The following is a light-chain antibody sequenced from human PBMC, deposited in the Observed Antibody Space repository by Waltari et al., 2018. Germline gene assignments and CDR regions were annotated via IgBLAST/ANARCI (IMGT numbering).Light chain of an antibody. CDR3: QQYFSSPHT. CDR2: WAS. Sequence: DIVMTQSPDSLAVSLGERATINCKSSQTLLYTSNNKNYLTWYQQKSGQPPKVLIFWASTRESGVAERFNGSGSGTDFTLTINSLQPEDVAVYFCQQYFSSPHTFGQGTKLEIK. CDR1: QTLLYTSNNKNY. J-gene: IGKJ2*01. V-gene: IGKV4-1*01.